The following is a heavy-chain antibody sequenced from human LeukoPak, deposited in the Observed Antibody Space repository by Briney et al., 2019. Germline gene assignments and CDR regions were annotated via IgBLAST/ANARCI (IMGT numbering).Heavy chain of an antibody. CDR3: ARDGRDTAMVTKGFDY. D-gene: IGHD5-18*01. V-gene: IGHV4-61*01. CDR2: IYYSGST. CDR1: GGSVSSGSYY. Sequence: TSETLSLTCTVSGGSVSSGSYYWSWIRQPPGKGLEWIGYIYYSGSTNYNLSLKSRVTISVDTSKNQFSLKLSSVTAADTAVYYCARDGRDTAMVTKGFDYWGQGTLVTVSS. J-gene: IGHJ4*02.